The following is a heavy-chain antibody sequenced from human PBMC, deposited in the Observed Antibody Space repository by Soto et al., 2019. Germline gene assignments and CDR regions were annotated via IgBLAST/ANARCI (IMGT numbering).Heavy chain of an antibody. D-gene: IGHD6-13*01. Sequence: QVPLVQSGAEVKKPGSSVKVSCKASGGTFSSYTISWVRQAPGQGLEWMGRIIPILGIANYAQKFQGRVTITADKSTSTAYMELSSLRSEDTAVYYCARGGLGGSSWNHDAFDIWGQGTMVTVSS. CDR2: IIPILGIA. CDR1: GGTFSSYT. CDR3: ARGGLGGSSWNHDAFDI. V-gene: IGHV1-69*02. J-gene: IGHJ3*02.